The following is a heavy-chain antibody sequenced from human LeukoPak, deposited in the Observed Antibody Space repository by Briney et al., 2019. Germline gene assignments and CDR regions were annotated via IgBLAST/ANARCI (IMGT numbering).Heavy chain of an antibody. Sequence: GGSLRLSCAVSGFSLSGYWMTWVRQAPGKGLEWVARIYSDVRRIKYADSVKGRFTISRDNAKNTLYLQMNALRVEDTAVYYCARDGGLNTNFDYWGQGTLVTVSS. J-gene: IGHJ4*02. CDR3: ARDGGLNTNFDY. D-gene: IGHD2-15*01. CDR2: IYSDVRRI. CDR1: GFSLSGYW. V-gene: IGHV3-74*03.